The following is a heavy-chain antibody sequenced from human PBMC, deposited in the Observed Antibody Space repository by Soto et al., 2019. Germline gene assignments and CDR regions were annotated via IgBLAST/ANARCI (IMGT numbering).Heavy chain of an antibody. CDR3: ARGRHYYGSGSYYSPGGLDY. CDR1: GGSISSGGYY. Sequence: QVQLQESGPGLVKPSQTLSLTCTVSGGSISSGGYYWSWIRQHPGKGLEWIGYIYYSGSTYYNPSLKSRVTISVDTSKNQFSRKLSSVAAADTAVYYCARGRHYYGSGSYYSPGGLDYWGQGTLVTVPS. V-gene: IGHV4-31*03. J-gene: IGHJ4*02. D-gene: IGHD3-10*01. CDR2: IYYSGST.